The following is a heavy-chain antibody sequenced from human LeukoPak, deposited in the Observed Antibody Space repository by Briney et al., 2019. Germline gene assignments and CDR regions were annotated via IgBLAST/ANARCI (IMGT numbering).Heavy chain of an antibody. CDR2: ISYDGSNK. CDR3: AKDTAMDV. V-gene: IGHV3-30*18. Sequence: PGGSLRLSCAASGFTFSSYGMHWVRQAPGKGLEWVAVISYDGSNKYYADSVKGRFTISRDNSKNTLYLQMSSLRAEDTAVYYCAKDTAMDVWGKGTTVTVSS. CDR1: GFTFSSYG. J-gene: IGHJ6*03.